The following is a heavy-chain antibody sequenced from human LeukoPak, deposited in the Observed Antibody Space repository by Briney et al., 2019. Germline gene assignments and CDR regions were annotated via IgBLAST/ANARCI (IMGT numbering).Heavy chain of an antibody. Sequence: SETLSLTCTVSGGSISSSSYYWVWIRQPPGKGLEWIGSMYYGGSTYYNPSLESRVTISIDTSKNQFSLKLSSVTAADTAVYYCARQTGSGLFILPGGQGTLVTVSS. V-gene: IGHV4-39*01. CDR2: MYYGGST. CDR3: ARQTGSGLFILP. J-gene: IGHJ4*02. D-gene: IGHD3/OR15-3a*01. CDR1: GGSISSSSYY.